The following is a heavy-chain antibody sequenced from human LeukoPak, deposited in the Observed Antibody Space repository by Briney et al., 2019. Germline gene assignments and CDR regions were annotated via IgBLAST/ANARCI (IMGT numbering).Heavy chain of an antibody. Sequence: SETLSLTCTVSGYSISSGYYWGWIQQPPGKGLEWIGSIYHSGSTYYNPSLKRRVTISVDTSKNQFSLKLSSVTAADTAVYYCARDRSYCSGGSCSYYFDYWGQGTLVTVSS. J-gene: IGHJ4*02. CDR1: GYSISSGYY. CDR3: ARDRSYCSGGSCSYYFDY. CDR2: IYHSGST. V-gene: IGHV4-38-2*02. D-gene: IGHD2-15*01.